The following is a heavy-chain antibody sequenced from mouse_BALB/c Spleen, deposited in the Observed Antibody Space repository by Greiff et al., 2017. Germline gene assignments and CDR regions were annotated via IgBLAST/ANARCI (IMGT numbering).Heavy chain of an antibody. D-gene: IGHD3-3*01. CDR2: INSNGGST. CDR3: ARDGGDKGFDYAMDY. V-gene: IGHV5-6-3*01. CDR1: GFTFSSYG. Sequence: EVKLMESGGGLVQPGGSLKLSCAASGFTFSSYGMSWVRQTPDKRLELVATINSNGGSTYYPDSVKGRFTITRDNAKNTLYLQMSSLKSEDTAMYYCARDGGDKGFDYAMDYWGQGTSVTVSS. J-gene: IGHJ4*01.